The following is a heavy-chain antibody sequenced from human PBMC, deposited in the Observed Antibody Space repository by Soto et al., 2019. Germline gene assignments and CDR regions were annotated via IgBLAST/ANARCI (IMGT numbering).Heavy chain of an antibody. CDR1: GGTFSRHA. V-gene: IGHV1-69*01. J-gene: IGHJ4*02. Sequence: QVQLVQSGAEVRKPGSSVKVSCKASGGTFSRHAISWVRQAPGQGLEWMGGIIPIFGTGNHAQKFQGRVTIIADESTSTDYMELSSLRSEDTAMYYCARGWGYDSNDYYYAYWGQGTLVIVSS. CDR3: ARGWGYDSNDYYYAY. CDR2: IIPIFGTG. D-gene: IGHD3-22*01.